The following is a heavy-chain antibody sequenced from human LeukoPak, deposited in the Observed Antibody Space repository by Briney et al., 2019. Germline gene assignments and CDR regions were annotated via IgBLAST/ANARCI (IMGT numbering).Heavy chain of an antibody. D-gene: IGHD6-13*01. CDR3: AKDIDSSSWYYFDY. J-gene: IGHJ4*02. Sequence: GGSLRLSRAASGFTFDDYAMHWVRQAPGKGLEWVSGISWNSGSIGYADSVKGRFTISRDNAKNSLYLQMNSLRAEDTALYYCAKDIDSSSWYYFDYWGQGTLVTVSS. CDR1: GFTFDDYA. CDR2: ISWNSGSI. V-gene: IGHV3-9*01.